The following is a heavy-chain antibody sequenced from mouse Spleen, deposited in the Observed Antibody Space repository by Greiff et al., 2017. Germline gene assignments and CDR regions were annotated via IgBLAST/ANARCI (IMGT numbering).Heavy chain of an antibody. Sequence: VQLQQPGAELVRPGSSVKLSCKASGYTFTSYWMHWVTQRPIQGLEWIGNIDPSDSETHYNQKFKDKATLTVDKSSSTAYMQLSSLTSEDSAVYYCATQLGLPYFDYWGQGTTLTVSS. CDR2: IDPSDSET. CDR1: GYTFTSYW. V-gene: IGHV1-52*01. CDR3: ATQLGLPYFDY. J-gene: IGHJ2*01. D-gene: IGHD3-1*01.